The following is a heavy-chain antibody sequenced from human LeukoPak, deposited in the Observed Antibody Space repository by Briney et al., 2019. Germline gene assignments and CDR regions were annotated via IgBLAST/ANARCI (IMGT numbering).Heavy chain of an antibody. CDR2: IYYSGST. CDR1: GGSISSYY. J-gene: IGHJ4*02. Sequence: SETLSLTCTVSGGSISSYYWSWIRQPPGKGLEWIGYIYYSGSTNYNPSLKSRVTISVDTSKNQFSLKLSSVTAADTAVYYCARGRLYYYDSSGYFWYFDYWGQGTLVTVSS. D-gene: IGHD3-22*01. CDR3: ARGRLYYYDSSGYFWYFDY. V-gene: IGHV4-59*12.